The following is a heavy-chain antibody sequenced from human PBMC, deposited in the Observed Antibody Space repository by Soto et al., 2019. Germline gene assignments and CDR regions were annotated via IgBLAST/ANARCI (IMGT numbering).Heavy chain of an antibody. J-gene: IGHJ4*02. CDR2: ISDDGSTT. D-gene: IGHD1-1*01. CDR1: GFTFSAYW. V-gene: IGHV3-74*01. CDR3: TRGPRVSSTGTGAH. Sequence: GSLRLSCEVSGFTFSAYWMHWVRQVPGKGLIWVSRISDDGSTTTYADSVKGRFTISRDNAKNTLYLQMNSLRADDTGLYYCTRGPRVSSTGTGAHWGQGTLVTAPQ.